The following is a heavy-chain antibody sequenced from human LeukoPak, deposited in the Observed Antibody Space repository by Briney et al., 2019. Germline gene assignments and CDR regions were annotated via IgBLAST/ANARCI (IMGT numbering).Heavy chain of an antibody. D-gene: IGHD2-15*01. CDR1: GYTFTSYY. Sequence: ASVKVSCKASGYTFTSYYMHWVRQAPGQGLEWMGIINPSGGSTSYAQKFQGRVTMTRDTSTSTVYMELSSLRSEDTAVYYWARELGVVAPGDYWGQGTLVTVSS. CDR3: ARELGVVAPGDY. V-gene: IGHV1-46*01. CDR2: INPSGGST. J-gene: IGHJ4*02.